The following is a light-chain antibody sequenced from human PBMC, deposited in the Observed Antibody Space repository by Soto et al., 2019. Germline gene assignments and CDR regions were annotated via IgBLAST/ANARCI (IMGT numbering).Light chain of an antibody. CDR3: SSYTTTKILV. J-gene: IGLJ1*01. V-gene: IGLV2-14*01. Sequence: QSALIQPASVSGSLGQSITISCDGTGSDVGGYNYVSWYQQHPGKAPKLIIYEVSNGGVSHRFSGSKFGSTASLTISGLQAEDEAVYYCSSYTTTKILVFGTGTKLTVL. CDR1: GSDVGGYNY. CDR2: EVS.